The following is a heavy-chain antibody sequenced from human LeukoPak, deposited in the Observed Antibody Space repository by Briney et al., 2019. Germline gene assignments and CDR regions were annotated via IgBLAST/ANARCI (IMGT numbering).Heavy chain of an antibody. Sequence: ASVNVSCKASGYTFSNYGIGWVRQAPRQGVEGMGWITAGNGNTNYAQKVQGRVTMTTDTSTSTAYMELRSLRSDDTAVYYCASGLRDGYNSHRFDYWGQGTLVTVSS. CDR2: ITAGNGNT. J-gene: IGHJ4*02. D-gene: IGHD5-24*01. CDR3: ASGLRDGYNSHRFDY. CDR1: GYTFSNYG. V-gene: IGHV1-18*01.